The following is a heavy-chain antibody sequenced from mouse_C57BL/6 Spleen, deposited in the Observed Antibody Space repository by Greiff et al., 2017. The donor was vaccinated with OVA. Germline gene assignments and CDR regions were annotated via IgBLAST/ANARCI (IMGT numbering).Heavy chain of an antibody. Sequence: QVQLQQPGAELVKPGASVKMSCKASGYTFTSYWITWVKQRPGQGLEWIGDIYPGSGSTNYNEKFKSKATLTVDTSSSTAYMQLSSLTSEDSAVYYCARGYGSSPYCIDFWGQGNTLTVSS. CDR1: GYTFTSYW. V-gene: IGHV1-55*01. CDR2: IYPGSGST. J-gene: IGHJ2*01. D-gene: IGHD1-1*01. CDR3: ARGYGSSPYCIDF.